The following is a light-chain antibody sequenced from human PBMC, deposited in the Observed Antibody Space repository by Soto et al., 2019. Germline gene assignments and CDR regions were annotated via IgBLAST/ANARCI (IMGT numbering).Light chain of an antibody. CDR3: GTWDSSLSGDYV. Sequence: QSVLTQPPSVSAAPGQKVTISCSGSGSNIGNNYVSWYQQLPGTAPKLLIYDNNKRPSGIPDRFSGSKSGTSATLGITGLQTGDEADYYCGTWDSSLSGDYVFGTGTKLTVL. CDR1: GSNIGNNY. J-gene: IGLJ1*01. V-gene: IGLV1-51*01. CDR2: DNN.